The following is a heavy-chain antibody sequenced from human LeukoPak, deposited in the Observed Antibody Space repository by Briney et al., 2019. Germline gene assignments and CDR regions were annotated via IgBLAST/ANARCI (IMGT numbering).Heavy chain of an antibody. J-gene: IGHJ4*02. Sequence: VKPSETLSLTCTVSGGSISSYYWSWIRQPPGKGLEWIGYIYYSGSTNYNPSLKSRVTISVDTSKNQFSLKLSSVTAADTAVYYCARHLEEDSIYFDYWGQGTLVTVSS. CDR1: GGSISSYY. CDR2: IYYSGST. CDR3: ARHLEEDSIYFDY. V-gene: IGHV4-59*08. D-gene: IGHD4-11*01.